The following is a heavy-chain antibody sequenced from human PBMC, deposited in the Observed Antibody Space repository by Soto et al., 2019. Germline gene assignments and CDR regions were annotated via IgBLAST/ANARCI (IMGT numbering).Heavy chain of an antibody. J-gene: IGHJ6*02. Sequence: GGSLRLSCAASGFTVSSNYMSWVRQAPGKGLEWVSVIYSGGSTYYADSMKGRFTISRDNSKNTLYLQMNSLRAEDTAVYYCAREPQYCSSTSCHLGMDVWGQGTTVTVSS. V-gene: IGHV3-53*01. CDR3: AREPQYCSSTSCHLGMDV. CDR1: GFTVSSNY. CDR2: IYSGGST. D-gene: IGHD2-2*01.